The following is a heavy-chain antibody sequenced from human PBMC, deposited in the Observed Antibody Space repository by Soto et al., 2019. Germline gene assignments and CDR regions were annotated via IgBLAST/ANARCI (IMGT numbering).Heavy chain of an antibody. CDR3: ARVYYDSSGYPNWLDP. CDR1: GYTFTSYG. Sequence: GASVKVSCKASGYTFTSYGISWVRQAPGQGLEWMGWISAYNGNTNYAQKLQGRVTMTTDTSTSTAYMELRSLRSDDTAVYYCARVYYDSSGYPNWLDPWGQGTLVTVSS. J-gene: IGHJ5*02. D-gene: IGHD3-22*01. V-gene: IGHV1-18*04. CDR2: ISAYNGNT.